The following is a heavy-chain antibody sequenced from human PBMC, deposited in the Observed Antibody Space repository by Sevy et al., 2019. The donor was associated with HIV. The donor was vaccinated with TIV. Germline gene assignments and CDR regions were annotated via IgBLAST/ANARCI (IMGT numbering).Heavy chain of an antibody. CDR2: VNSDGSST. Sequence: GGSLRLSCAASGFTFSSYWMHWVRQAPGKGLVWVSRVNSDGSSTSYADSVKGRFPISRDNAKNTLYLQMNSLRAEDTAVYYCARGAAAGTFDYWGQGTLVTVFS. D-gene: IGHD6-13*01. CDR1: GFTFSSYW. CDR3: ARGAAAGTFDY. V-gene: IGHV3-74*01. J-gene: IGHJ4*02.